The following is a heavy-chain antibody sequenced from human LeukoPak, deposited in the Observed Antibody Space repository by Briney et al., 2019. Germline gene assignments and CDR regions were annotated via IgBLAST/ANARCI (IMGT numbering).Heavy chain of an antibody. CDR1: GYPFTTYY. D-gene: IGHD3-10*01. J-gene: IGHJ4*02. Sequence: GASVKVSCKASGYPFTTYYIHWVRQAPGQGLEWVGIINIPSGGSTSYGQKFQGRVTMTRDTSTSTVYMELSSLRAEDTAVYYCAKDQGYYASGSYFDQWGQGTLVAVSS. CDR3: AKDQGYYASGSYFDQ. CDR2: INIPSGGST. V-gene: IGHV1-46*01.